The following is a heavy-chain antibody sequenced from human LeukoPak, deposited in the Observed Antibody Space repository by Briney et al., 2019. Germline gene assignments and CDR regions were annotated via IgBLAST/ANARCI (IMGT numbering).Heavy chain of an antibody. D-gene: IGHD6-19*01. CDR3: ARVGSVAGSDYLDY. Sequence: GGSLSLSCAVSGFTFSDHSLDWVRQAPGKGLEWVGRSRNKAKSYTTEYGASVKGRFTISRDDSKSTLYLQMNSLKTEDTAVYYCARVGSVAGSDYLDYWGQGTLVTVSS. CDR1: GFTFSDHS. J-gene: IGHJ4*02. CDR2: SRNKAKSYTT. V-gene: IGHV3-72*01.